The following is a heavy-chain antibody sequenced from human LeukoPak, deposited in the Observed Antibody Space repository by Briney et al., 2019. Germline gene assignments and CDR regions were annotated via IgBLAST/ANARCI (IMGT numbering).Heavy chain of an antibody. D-gene: IGHD2-2*01. CDR3: ARGRKVPAAIHYYYYMDV. J-gene: IGHJ6*03. CDR2: ISYDGSNK. CDR1: GFTFSSYA. Sequence: GGSLRLSCAASGFTFSSYAMHWVRQAPGKGLEWVADISYDGSNKYYADSVKGRFTISRDNSKNTLYLQMNSLRAEDTAVYYCARGRKVPAAIHYYYYMDVWGKGTTVTVSS. V-gene: IGHV3-30-3*01.